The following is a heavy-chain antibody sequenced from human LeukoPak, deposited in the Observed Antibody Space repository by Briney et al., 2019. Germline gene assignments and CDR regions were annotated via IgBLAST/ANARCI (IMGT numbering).Heavy chain of an antibody. CDR1: GYTFTGYY. Sequence: ASVKVSCKASGYTFTGYYMHWVRQAPGQGLEWMGWINPNSGGTNYAQKFQGRVTMTRDTSISTAYMELRSLRSDDTAVYYCARDHWGGLQIAAARPEYWGQGTLVTVSS. CDR3: ARDHWGGLQIAAARPEY. J-gene: IGHJ4*02. D-gene: IGHD6-13*01. CDR2: INPNSGGT. V-gene: IGHV1-2*02.